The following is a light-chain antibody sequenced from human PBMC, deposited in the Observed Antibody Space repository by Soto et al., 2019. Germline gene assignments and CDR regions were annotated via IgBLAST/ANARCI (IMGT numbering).Light chain of an antibody. V-gene: IGKV1-5*03. Sequence: DVQMTHSPSTVSASVGDRFTITCRASENIGAWLAWYKQKPGKADKLMIYKASSLESGVPSRFSGGGSGTEFTLTISSMQPDDFASYYCEEYTIYLWRSGQGAKVDIK. J-gene: IGKJ1*01. CDR3: EEYTIYLWR. CDR1: ENIGAW. CDR2: KAS.